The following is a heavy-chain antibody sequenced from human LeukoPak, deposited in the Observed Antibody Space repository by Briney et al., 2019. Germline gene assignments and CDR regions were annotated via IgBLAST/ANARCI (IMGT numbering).Heavy chain of an antibody. CDR2: IYYSGST. CDR3: ARAYEEDYFDY. D-gene: IGHD3-16*01. CDR1: GGSISSYY. Sequence: ASETLSLTCTVSGGSISSYYWSWIRQPPGKGLEWIGYIYYSGSTNYNPSLKSRVTMSVDTSKNQFSLKLSSVTAADTAVYYCARAYEEDYFDYWGQGTLVTVSS. V-gene: IGHV4-59*12. J-gene: IGHJ4*02.